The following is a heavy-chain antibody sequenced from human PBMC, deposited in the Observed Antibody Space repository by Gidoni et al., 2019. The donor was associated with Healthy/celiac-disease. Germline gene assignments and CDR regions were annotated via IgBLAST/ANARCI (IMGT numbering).Heavy chain of an antibody. CDR2: ISYDGSNK. Sequence: QVQLVESGGGVVQPGRSLRLSCAASGFTSSSYAMHWVRQAPGKGLEWVAVISYDGSNKYYADSVKGRFTISRDNSKNTLYLQMNSLRAEDTAVYYCAREGIVLMVYASDSPWGGFDYWGQGTLVTVSS. V-gene: IGHV3-30*04. CDR1: GFTSSSYA. J-gene: IGHJ4*02. D-gene: IGHD2-8*01. CDR3: AREGIVLMVYASDSPWGGFDY.